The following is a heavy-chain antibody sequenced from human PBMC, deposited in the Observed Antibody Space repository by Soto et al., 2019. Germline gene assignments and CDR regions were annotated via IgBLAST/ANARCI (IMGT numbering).Heavy chain of an antibody. D-gene: IGHD2-15*01. J-gene: IGHJ4*01. Sequence: SGTLSLTCTVSGGSMRNVYWSWIRQPPGKRLEWIGFIFHSGNAKYNPSLKSRVTISIDTSKSQFSLSLDSVTAADTAVYFCARAHAPTLPFDYWGLGTLVTVSS. CDR2: IFHSGNA. V-gene: IGHV4-59*01. CDR1: GGSMRNVY. CDR3: ARAHAPTLPFDY.